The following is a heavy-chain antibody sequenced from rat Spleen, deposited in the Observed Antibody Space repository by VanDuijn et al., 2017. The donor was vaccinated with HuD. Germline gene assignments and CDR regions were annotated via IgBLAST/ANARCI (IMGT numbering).Heavy chain of an antibody. V-gene: IGHV2-15*01. CDR2: ISSGGTP. D-gene: IGHD1-4*01. CDR3: TGDRHSPGVMDA. Sequence: QVQLKESGPGLVQPSQTLSLTCTVSGFSLTSYTISWVRQPPGKGLEWIGAISSGGTPYYNSTLKSRLSISRDTSKSQLFLKMNSLQTEDTAIYFCTGDRHSPGVMDAWGQGASVTVSS. J-gene: IGHJ4*01. CDR1: GFSLTSYT.